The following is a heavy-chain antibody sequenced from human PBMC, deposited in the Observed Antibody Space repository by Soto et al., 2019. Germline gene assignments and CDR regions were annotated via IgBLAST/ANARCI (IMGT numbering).Heavy chain of an antibody. Sequence: SLRLFCAASGFTVDDYAMHWVRQAPGKGLEWVSGISWNSETIDYAAPVKGRFTISRDDSKNTLYLQMNSLKTEDTAVYYCTTDPVTMIVVVPSSGWGQGTLVTVSS. CDR3: TTDPVTMIVVVPSSG. J-gene: IGHJ4*02. D-gene: IGHD3-22*01. CDR2: ISWNSETI. CDR1: GFTVDDYA. V-gene: IGHV3-9*01.